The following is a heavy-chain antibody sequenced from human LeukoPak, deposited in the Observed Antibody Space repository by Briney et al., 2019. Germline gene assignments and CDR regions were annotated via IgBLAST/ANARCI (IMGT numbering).Heavy chain of an antibody. CDR1: DGSVRTYY. CDR3: ASTRRAAVAGRFDS. Sequence: SETLSLTCTVSDGSVRTYYWSWIRQPPGKGLEWIGYIYHSGNTNYSPSLESRVTMSVDESKNQFSLRVHFVSAADTAVYYCASTRRAAVAGRFDSWGQGTLVTVSS. CDR2: IYHSGNT. V-gene: IGHV4-4*09. J-gene: IGHJ4*02. D-gene: IGHD6-19*01.